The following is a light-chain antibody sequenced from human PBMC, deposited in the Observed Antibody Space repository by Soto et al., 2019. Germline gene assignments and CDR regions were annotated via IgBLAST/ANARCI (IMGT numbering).Light chain of an antibody. CDR1: QSVISN. V-gene: IGKV3-11*01. Sequence: EIEMTQSPATLSVSPGERATISCRASQSVISNLALYQQKPGQAPRHLIYDASSRATGIPDRFSGSESGTDFTITISSLEPEDFAVYYCQQRSNRPPWTFGQGTKVDIK. CDR3: QQRSNRPPWT. J-gene: IGKJ1*01. CDR2: DAS.